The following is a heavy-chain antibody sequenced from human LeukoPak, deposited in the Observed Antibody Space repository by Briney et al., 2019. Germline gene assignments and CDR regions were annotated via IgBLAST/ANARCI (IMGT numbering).Heavy chain of an antibody. CDR3: ARAHMVRGVITNDY. J-gene: IGHJ4*02. CDR1: GYSFTSYW. Sequence: GESLKISCKGSGYSFTSYWIGGVRQMPGKGLEWMGIIYPGDSDTRYSPSFQGQVTISADKAISTAYLQCSSLKASDSAMYYCARAHMVRGVITNDYWGQGTLVTVSS. V-gene: IGHV5-51*01. CDR2: IYPGDSDT. D-gene: IGHD3-10*01.